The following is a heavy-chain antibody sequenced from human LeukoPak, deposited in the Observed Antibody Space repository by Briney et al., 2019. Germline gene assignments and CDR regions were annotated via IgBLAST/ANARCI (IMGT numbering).Heavy chain of an antibody. Sequence: SEILSLTCTVSGGSISSYYWSWIRQPPGKGLEWIGYIYYSGSTNYNPSLRSRVTISVDTSKNQFSLKVSSVTAADTAVYYCARLETIRWFDPWGQGTLVTVSS. D-gene: IGHD3-3*01. CDR2: IYYSGST. CDR1: GGSISSYY. V-gene: IGHV4-59*08. J-gene: IGHJ5*02. CDR3: ARLETIRWFDP.